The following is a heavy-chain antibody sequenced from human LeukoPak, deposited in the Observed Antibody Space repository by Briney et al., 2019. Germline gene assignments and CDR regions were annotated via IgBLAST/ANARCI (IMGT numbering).Heavy chain of an antibody. CDR1: GYSFTSYW. J-gene: IGHJ4*02. CDR2: IYPGDSDT. V-gene: IGHV5-51*01. Sequence: GESLKISCNGSGYSFTSYWIGWVRQMPGKGLEWMGIIYPGDSDTRYSPSFQGQVTISADKSISTAYLQWSSLKASDTAMNYCARPVCSGGSCLPLGVFAYWGQGTLVTVSS. D-gene: IGHD2-15*01. CDR3: ARPVCSGGSCLPLGVFAY.